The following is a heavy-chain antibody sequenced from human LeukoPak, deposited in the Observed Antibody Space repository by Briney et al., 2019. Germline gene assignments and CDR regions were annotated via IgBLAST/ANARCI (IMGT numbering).Heavy chain of an antibody. Sequence: PGGSLRLSCAASGFTFSRYWMTWVRQAPGKGLEWVANIKEDGSKKNYVDSVKGRFTISRDNSKNTLYLQMNSLRAEDTAVYYCARCYDSSALMLTYWGQGTLVTVSS. D-gene: IGHD3-22*01. J-gene: IGHJ4*02. CDR1: GFTFSRYW. V-gene: IGHV3-7*03. CDR3: ARCYDSSALMLTY. CDR2: IKEDGSKK.